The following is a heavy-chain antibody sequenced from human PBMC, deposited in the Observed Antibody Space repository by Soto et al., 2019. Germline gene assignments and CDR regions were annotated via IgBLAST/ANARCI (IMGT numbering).Heavy chain of an antibody. CDR3: ARESGLGSGETFDY. CDR2: INHSGST. D-gene: IGHD3-10*01. CDR1: GGSFSGYG. J-gene: IGHJ4*02. Sequence: SETLSLTCAVYGGSFSGYGWSWIRQPPGKGLEWIGEINHSGSTNYNPSLKSRVTISVDTSKNQFSLKLSSVTAADTAVYYCARESGLGSGETFDYWGQGTLLTVSS. V-gene: IGHV4-34*09.